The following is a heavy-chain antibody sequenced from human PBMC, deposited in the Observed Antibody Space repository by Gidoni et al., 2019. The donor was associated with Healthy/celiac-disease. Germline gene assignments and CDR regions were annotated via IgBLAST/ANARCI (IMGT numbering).Heavy chain of an antibody. V-gene: IGHV3-66*01. D-gene: IGHD6-13*01. CDR3: ARVLGIGAAASGMDV. J-gene: IGHJ6*02. CDR2: IYSGGST. Sequence: EVQLVESGGGLVQPGGSLRLSCAASGFTVSSNYMTWVRQAPGKGLEWVSVIYSGGSTYYADSVKGRFTISRDNSKNTLYLQMNSLRAEDTAVFYCARVLGIGAAASGMDVWGQGTTVTVSS. CDR1: GFTVSSNY.